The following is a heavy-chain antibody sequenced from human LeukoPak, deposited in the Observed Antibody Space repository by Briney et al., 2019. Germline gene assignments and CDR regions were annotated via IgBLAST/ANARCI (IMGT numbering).Heavy chain of an antibody. CDR1: GVTFSGYW. CDR3: VCAAPGY. J-gene: IGHJ4*02. CDR2: IKEDESEK. Sequence: PGGSLRLSCAASGVTFSGYWVTWVRQAPGKGLEWVANIKEDESEKYYADSVKGRFTISRDNAKNSVYLQMNSLRAEDTAVYYCVCAAPGYWGQGTLVTVSS. D-gene: IGHD6-25*01. V-gene: IGHV3-7*01.